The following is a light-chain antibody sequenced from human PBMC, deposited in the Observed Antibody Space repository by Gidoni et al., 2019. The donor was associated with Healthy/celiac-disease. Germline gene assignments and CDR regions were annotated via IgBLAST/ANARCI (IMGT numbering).Light chain of an antibody. CDR2: KAS. J-gene: IGKJ1*01. CDR1: QCISSW. CDR3: QQYNSYSGK. Sequence: DIQMTQFPSTLSASVGYTVTLTCRASQCISSWLAWYQQKPGKAPKLLVYKASSLESGVPSRFIGSGSGTEFTLNISSMQPDDFATYYCQQYNSYSGKFVQGTKVEIK. V-gene: IGKV1-5*03.